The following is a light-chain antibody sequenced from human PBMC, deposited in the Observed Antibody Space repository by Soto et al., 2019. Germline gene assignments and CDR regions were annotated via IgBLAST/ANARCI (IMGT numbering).Light chain of an antibody. Sequence: QSALTQPASVSGSPGQSITISCTGTINDIGSYNLVSWYQQHPGKAPKLIMSEDTKRPSGVSNRFSGSKSTFTASLTISGLQAEGEADYYCCSYAGSSTYVFGTGTKLTVL. J-gene: IGLJ1*01. CDR3: CSYAGSSTYV. V-gene: IGLV2-23*01. CDR2: EDT. CDR1: INDIGSYNL.